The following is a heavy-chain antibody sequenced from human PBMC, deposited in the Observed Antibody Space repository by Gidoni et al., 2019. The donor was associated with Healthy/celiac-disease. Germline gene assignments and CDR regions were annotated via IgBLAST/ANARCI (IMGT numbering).Heavy chain of an antibody. V-gene: IGHV3-30*18. Sequence: QVQLVESGGGVVQPGRSLSLSCAASGFTFSSYGMHWVRQAPGKGLEWVAVISYDGSNKYYADSVKGRFTISRDNSKNTLYLQMNSLRAEDTAVYYCAKADSGGVVYAIAGDYFDYWGQGTLVTVSS. D-gene: IGHD2-8*02. CDR1: GFTFSSYG. CDR3: AKADSGGVVYAIAGDYFDY. CDR2: ISYDGSNK. J-gene: IGHJ4*02.